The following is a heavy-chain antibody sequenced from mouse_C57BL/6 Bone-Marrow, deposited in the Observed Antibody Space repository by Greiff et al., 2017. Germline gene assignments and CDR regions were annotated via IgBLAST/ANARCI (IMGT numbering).Heavy chain of an antibody. CDR2: IHPNSGST. Sequence: QVQLQQPGAELVKPGASVKLSCKASGYTFTSYWMHWVKQRPGQGLEWIGMIHPNSGSTNYNEKFKSKATLTVDKSSSPAYMQLSSLTSEDSAVYYCARLLWLPRRLYYAMDYWGQGTSVTVSS. D-gene: IGHD2-2*01. J-gene: IGHJ4*01. V-gene: IGHV1-64*01. CDR1: GYTFTSYW. CDR3: ARLLWLPRRLYYAMDY.